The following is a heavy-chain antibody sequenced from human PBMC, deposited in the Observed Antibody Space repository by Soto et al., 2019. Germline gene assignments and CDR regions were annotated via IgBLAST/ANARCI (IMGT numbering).Heavy chain of an antibody. J-gene: IGHJ6*02. CDR1: GGSISSGGYY. CDR2: IYYSGST. V-gene: IGHV4-31*03. Sequence: PSETLSLTCTVSGGSISSGGYYWSWIRQHPGKGLEWIGYIYYSGSTYYNPSLKSRVAISVDTSKNQFSLKLSSVTAADTAVYYCAREQWLVRTNYYYGMAVWGQGPTVTVSS. D-gene: IGHD6-19*01. CDR3: AREQWLVRTNYYYGMAV.